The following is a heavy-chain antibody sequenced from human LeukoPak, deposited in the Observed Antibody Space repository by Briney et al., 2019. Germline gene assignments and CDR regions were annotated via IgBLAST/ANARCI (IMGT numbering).Heavy chain of an antibody. CDR1: GGSFSGYY. CDR3: ARAGKNSRTYDY. V-gene: IGHV4-59*01. Sequence: SETLSFTCAVYGGSFSGYYWSWIRQPPGKGLEWIGYIYHSGSTNYNPSLKSRVTISLDTSMNVFSLNLNSVTDADTAVYYCARAGKNSRTYDYWGQGTLVTVSS. D-gene: IGHD2/OR15-2a*01. CDR2: IYHSGST. J-gene: IGHJ4*02.